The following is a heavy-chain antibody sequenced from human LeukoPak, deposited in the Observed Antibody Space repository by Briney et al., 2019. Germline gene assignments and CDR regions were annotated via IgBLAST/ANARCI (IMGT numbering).Heavy chain of an antibody. Sequence: GGSLRLSCVASGFTFSDYWMSWVRQAPGKGLEWVANIETDGDQKNHVDSVKGRFAISRDNARNSLYLQMNSLRDEDTSVYYCARDIPSGFYTPDYWGRGTLVTVSS. CDR3: ARDIPSGFYTPDY. CDR2: IETDGDQK. J-gene: IGHJ4*02. CDR1: GFTFSDYW. V-gene: IGHV3-7*01. D-gene: IGHD5-12*01.